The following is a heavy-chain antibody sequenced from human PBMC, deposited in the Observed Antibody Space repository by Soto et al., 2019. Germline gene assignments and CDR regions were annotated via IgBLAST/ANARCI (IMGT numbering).Heavy chain of an antibody. V-gene: IGHV3-33*01. Sequence: QVQLVESGGGVVQPGRSLRLSCAASGFTFSSYGMHWVRQAPGKGLEWVAVIWYDGSNKYYADSVKGRFTISRDNSKNTLYLQMNSLRAEDTAVYYCARDSRVAVAGGVGDYCYYYGMDVWGQGTTVTVSS. CDR2: IWYDGSNK. CDR3: ARDSRVAVAGGVGDYCYYYGMDV. D-gene: IGHD6-19*01. J-gene: IGHJ6*02. CDR1: GFTFSSYG.